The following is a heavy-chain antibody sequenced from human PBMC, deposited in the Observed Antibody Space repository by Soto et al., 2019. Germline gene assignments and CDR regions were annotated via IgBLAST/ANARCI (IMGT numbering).Heavy chain of an antibody. CDR1: GDAFSFYT. Sequence: QVHLVQSGTEVKKPGSSVRVSCKASGDAFSFYTINWVRQAPGLGLEWMGRINPILSMSNYAQKFQGRVTITADKSTSTAYMDLSSLISEDTAMYYCATSYGSGYRAFDYWGQGALVTVSS. CDR2: INPILSMS. CDR3: ATSYGSGYRAFDY. J-gene: IGHJ4*02. V-gene: IGHV1-69*02. D-gene: IGHD3-10*01.